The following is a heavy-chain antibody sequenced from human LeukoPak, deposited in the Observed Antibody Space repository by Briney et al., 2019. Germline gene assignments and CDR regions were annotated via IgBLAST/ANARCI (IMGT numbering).Heavy chain of an antibody. CDR1: GFTFSTYG. CDR3: TREEVRAPLDN. Sequence: GGSLRLSCAASGFTFSTYGMHWVRQAPGKGLETVATINYDGSNKYYADSVKGQFTVSRDNSKNTLYLQMNVLRAEDTGIYYCTREEVRAPLDNWGQGTLVTVSS. J-gene: IGHJ4*02. D-gene: IGHD3-10*01. V-gene: IGHV3-33*01. CDR2: INYDGSNK.